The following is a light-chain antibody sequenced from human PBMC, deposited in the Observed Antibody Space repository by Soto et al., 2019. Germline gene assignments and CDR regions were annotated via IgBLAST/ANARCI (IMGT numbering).Light chain of an antibody. CDR2: DAS. Sequence: EIVLTQSPGALSLSPGESATLSCSASQSVSDTHVAWYQQRPGQAPRLLIYDASRRDIGVPDRFIGSGSATDFTLTISGLEPEDFAVYFCHQYGTSPQTFGQGTKVEIK. J-gene: IGKJ1*01. V-gene: IGKV3-20*01. CDR3: HQYGTSPQT. CDR1: QSVSDTH.